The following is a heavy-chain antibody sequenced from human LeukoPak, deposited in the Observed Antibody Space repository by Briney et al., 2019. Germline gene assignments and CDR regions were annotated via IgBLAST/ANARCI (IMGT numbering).Heavy chain of an antibody. CDR1: GGSFSGYY. J-gene: IGHJ5*02. CDR2: TNHSGST. CDR3: ARGRAYSSSWYEAWFDP. V-gene: IGHV4-34*01. D-gene: IGHD6-13*01. Sequence: PSETLSLTCAVYGGSFSGYYWSWIRQPPGKGLEWIGETNHSGSTNYNPSLKSRVTISVDTSKNQFSLKLSSVTAADTAVYYCARGRAYSSSWYEAWFDPWGQGTLVTVSS.